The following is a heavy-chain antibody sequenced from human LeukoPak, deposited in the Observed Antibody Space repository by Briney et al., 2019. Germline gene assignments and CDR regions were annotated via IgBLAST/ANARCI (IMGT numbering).Heavy chain of an antibody. Sequence: ASVKVSCKASGYTFTGYYMHWVRQAPGQGLEWMGWINPNSGGTNYAQKFQGRVTMTRDTSISTAYMELSRLRSEDTAVYYCATDTPPPSRGNYWGQGTLVTVSS. CDR3: ATDTPPPSRGNY. CDR1: GYTFTGYY. V-gene: IGHV1-2*02. J-gene: IGHJ4*02. D-gene: IGHD3-10*01. CDR2: INPNSGGT.